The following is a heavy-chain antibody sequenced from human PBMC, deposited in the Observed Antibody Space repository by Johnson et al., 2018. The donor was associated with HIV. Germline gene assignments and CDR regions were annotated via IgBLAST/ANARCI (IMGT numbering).Heavy chain of an antibody. J-gene: IGHJ3*02. CDR3: ARELLRVPVVFGAFDI. Sequence: VQLVESGGGLVQPGGSLRLSCAASGFTVSSNYMSWVRQAPGKGLEWVGSSRNKATTYTTDYAASVKGRLTISRDDSKNSLSLQMNSLKTEDTAGYYCARELLRVPVVFGAFDIWGQGTMITVSS. D-gene: IGHD2-15*01. V-gene: IGHV3-72*01. CDR2: SRNKATTYTT. CDR1: GFTVSSNY.